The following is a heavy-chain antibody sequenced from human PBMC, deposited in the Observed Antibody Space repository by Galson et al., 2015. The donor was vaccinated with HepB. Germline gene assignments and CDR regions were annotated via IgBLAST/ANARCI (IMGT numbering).Heavy chain of an antibody. Sequence: SLRLSCAASGFTFSSYAIHWVRQAPGKGLEWVAVISYDGSNKYYADSVKGRFTISRANSKNTLYLPMNSLRAEDTAVYYCARDYFYSTLLTVLPFDWGQGTLVTVSS. D-gene: IGHD2/OR15-2a*01. CDR2: ISYDGSNK. V-gene: IGHV3-30*04. J-gene: IGHJ4*02. CDR1: GFTFSSYA. CDR3: ARDYFYSTLLTVLPFD.